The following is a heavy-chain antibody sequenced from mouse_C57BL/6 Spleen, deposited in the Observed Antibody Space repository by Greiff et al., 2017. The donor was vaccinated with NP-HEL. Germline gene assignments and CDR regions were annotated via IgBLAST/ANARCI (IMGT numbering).Heavy chain of an antibody. D-gene: IGHD2-4*01. V-gene: IGHV1-59*01. CDR1: GYTFTSYW. Sequence: QVQLQQPGPELVRPGTSVTLSCKASGYTFTSYWMHWVKQRPGQGLEWIGVIDPSASYTNYNQKFKGKATLTVDTSSSTAYMQLVSLTSEDSAVCDCARRDDYDEDMDYWGQGTSVTVAS. CDR3: ARRDDYDEDMDY. J-gene: IGHJ4*01. CDR2: IDPSASYT.